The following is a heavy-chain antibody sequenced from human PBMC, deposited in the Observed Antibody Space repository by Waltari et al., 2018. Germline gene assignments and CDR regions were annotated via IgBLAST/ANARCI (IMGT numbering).Heavy chain of an antibody. CDR3: ARGRWQQLGLPDAFDI. Sequence: QVQLVQSGAEVKKPGSSVKVSCKASGGTFSSYAISWVRQAPGQGLEWMGGIIPIFGTANYAQKFQGRVTITADESTSTAYMELSSLRSEDTAVYYCARGRWQQLGLPDAFDIWGQGTMVTVSS. CDR2: IIPIFGTA. J-gene: IGHJ3*02. D-gene: IGHD6-13*01. CDR1: GGTFSSYA. V-gene: IGHV1-69*01.